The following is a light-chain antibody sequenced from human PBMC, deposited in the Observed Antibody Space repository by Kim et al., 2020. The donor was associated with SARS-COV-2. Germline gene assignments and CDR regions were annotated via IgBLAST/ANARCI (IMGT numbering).Light chain of an antibody. V-gene: IGLV3-1*01. J-gene: IGLJ1*01. CDR1: KLGDKY. CDR3: QAWDSSIYV. Sequence: GSPGQTASITCAGDKLGDKYASWYQQKPGQSPVVVIFRDNRRPSGIPERFSGSNSGNTATLTISGTQAMDEADYYCQAWDSSIYVFGTGTKVTVL. CDR2: RDN.